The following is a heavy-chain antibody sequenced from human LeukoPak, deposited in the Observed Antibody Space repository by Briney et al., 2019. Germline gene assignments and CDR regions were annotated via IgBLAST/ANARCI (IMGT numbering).Heavy chain of an antibody. CDR3: AKFGLAVSGRHHDAFDF. D-gene: IGHD3-16*01. CDR2: ISGSGGST. J-gene: IGHJ3*01. Sequence: PGGSLRLSCAASGFAFSSYGMTWVRQAPGKGLEWVSAISGSGGSTYYADSVKGRSTISSDNSKNTLYLVMNSLRADDTAVYYCAKFGLAVSGRHHDAFDFWGQGTMVTVSS. V-gene: IGHV3-23*01. CDR1: GFAFSSYG.